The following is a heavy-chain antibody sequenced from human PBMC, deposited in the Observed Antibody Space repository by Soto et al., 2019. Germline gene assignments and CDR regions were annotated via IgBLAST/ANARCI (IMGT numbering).Heavy chain of an antibody. Sequence: QVPLQESGPGLVKPSETLSLTCIVSGDSIDSYYWNWIRQSPGRGLEWIGYIYNSESAIYNPSLKSRVTLSVDTSKNQFSLKLRSVTAADTAVYFCSRLRYGGYFDYWGQGRPVAVSS. CDR3: SRLRYGGYFDY. CDR2: IYNSESA. V-gene: IGHV4-59*08. J-gene: IGHJ4*02. CDR1: GDSIDSYY. D-gene: IGHD3-16*02.